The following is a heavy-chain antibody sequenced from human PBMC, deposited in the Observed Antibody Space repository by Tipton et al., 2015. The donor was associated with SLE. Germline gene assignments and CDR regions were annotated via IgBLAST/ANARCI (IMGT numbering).Heavy chain of an antibody. CDR3: AKEMGSARLGFDF. Sequence: SLRLSCAASGFTFSSYAMSWVRQAPGKGLEWVAVISYDGSNKYYADSVKGRFTISRDNSKNTLYLQMNSLRAEDTAVYYCAKEMGSARLGFDFWGQGTLVTVSS. V-gene: IGHV3-30*18. CDR2: ISYDGSNK. CDR1: GFTFSSYA. J-gene: IGHJ4*02. D-gene: IGHD2-8*01.